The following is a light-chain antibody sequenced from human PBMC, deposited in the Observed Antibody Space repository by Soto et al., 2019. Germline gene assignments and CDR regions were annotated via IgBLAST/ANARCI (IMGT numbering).Light chain of an antibody. J-gene: IGKJ4*01. Sequence: EIVLTQSRATLSLSPGERATLSCRASQSVSSYLAWYQQKPGQAPRLLIYDASNRATGIPARFSGSGSGTDVTLTISSLEPEDFAVYYCQQRSNWPRLTFGGGTKVEIK. V-gene: IGKV3-11*01. CDR2: DAS. CDR1: QSVSSY. CDR3: QQRSNWPRLT.